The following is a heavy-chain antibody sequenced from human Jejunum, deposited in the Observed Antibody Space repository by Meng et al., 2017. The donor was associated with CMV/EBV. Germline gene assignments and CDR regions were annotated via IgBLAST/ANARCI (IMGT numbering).Heavy chain of an antibody. Sequence: VQVSCTASGYTFTAYPMHWVRQAPGQGPEWMGWINPNSGDTNYAHKFQGRVTMARDTSITTAYMELSGLRSDDTAIYYCARSYLGYWGQGTLVTVSS. CDR1: GYTFTAYP. CDR2: INPNSGDT. V-gene: IGHV1-2*02. CDR3: ARSYLGY. D-gene: IGHD2-21*01. J-gene: IGHJ4*02.